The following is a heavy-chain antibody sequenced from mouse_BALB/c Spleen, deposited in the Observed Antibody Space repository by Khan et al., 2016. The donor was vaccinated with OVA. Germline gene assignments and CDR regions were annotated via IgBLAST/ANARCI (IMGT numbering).Heavy chain of an antibody. V-gene: IGHV1-7*01. CDR1: GYTFTSYW. D-gene: IGHD1-1*01. Sequence: VQLQQSGAELAKPGASVKMSCKASGYTFTSYWMHWVKQRPGQGLEWIGYINPATDYTEYNQKFKNKATLTADKSSSTAYMQLSSLTSEDSAVAYCVNLGSSSAWFTYWGQGTPVTVSA. CDR2: INPATDYT. CDR3: VNLGSSSAWFTY. J-gene: IGHJ3*01.